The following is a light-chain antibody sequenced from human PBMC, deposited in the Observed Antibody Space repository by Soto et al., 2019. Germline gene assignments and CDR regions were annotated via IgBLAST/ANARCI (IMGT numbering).Light chain of an antibody. CDR2: DAS. Sequence: DIQLTQSPSSLSASVRDRVTITCRASQNIRDSLNWYQQKPGTAPKLLIYDASSLQSGVPSRFSGSGSGTDFTLTIISLQSEDFATYYCQQSDTTRRTFGQGTKVEV. V-gene: IGKV1-39*01. CDR1: QNIRDS. J-gene: IGKJ1*01. CDR3: QQSDTTRRT.